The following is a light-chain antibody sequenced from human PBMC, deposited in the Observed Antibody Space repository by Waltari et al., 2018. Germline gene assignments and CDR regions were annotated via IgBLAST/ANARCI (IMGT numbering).Light chain of an antibody. Sequence: ESVLTQSPGTLSLSPGERVTLYCRASQTIKSSHLAWYQQKAGQAPRLLIYGASSRATGIPDRFSGGGSGTDFTLTINRLQPEDFAVYHCQQYGSSPYTFGQGTKLAIK. CDR2: GAS. V-gene: IGKV3-20*01. CDR3: QQYGSSPYT. CDR1: QTIKSSH. J-gene: IGKJ2*01.